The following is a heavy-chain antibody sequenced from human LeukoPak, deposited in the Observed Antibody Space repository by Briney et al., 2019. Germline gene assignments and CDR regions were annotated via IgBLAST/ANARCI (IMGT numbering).Heavy chain of an antibody. D-gene: IGHD4-17*01. J-gene: IGHJ4*02. CDR1: GFTFDDFA. Sequence: GGSLRLSCAASGFTFDDFAMHWVRQTPGKGLEWVSSITWNGGRIGYADSVKGRFTISRDNTRNSLYLQMNSLRTEDTAFYYCARGLTTVTAYFEYWGQGTLVTVSS. CDR2: ITWNGGRI. CDR3: ARGLTTVTAYFEY. V-gene: IGHV3-9*01.